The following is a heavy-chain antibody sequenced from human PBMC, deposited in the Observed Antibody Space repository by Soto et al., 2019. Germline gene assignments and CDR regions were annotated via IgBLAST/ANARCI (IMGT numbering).Heavy chain of an antibody. Sequence: GGSLRLSCAASGFTFSSYAMHWVSQAPGKGLEWVAVISYDGSNKYYADSVKGRFTISRDNSKNTLYLQMNSLRAEDTAVYYCARDVGRWLQSSRPNFFDYWGQGTLVTVSS. D-gene: IGHD5-12*01. V-gene: IGHV3-30-3*01. J-gene: IGHJ4*02. CDR3: ARDVGRWLQSSRPNFFDY. CDR2: ISYDGSNK. CDR1: GFTFSSYA.